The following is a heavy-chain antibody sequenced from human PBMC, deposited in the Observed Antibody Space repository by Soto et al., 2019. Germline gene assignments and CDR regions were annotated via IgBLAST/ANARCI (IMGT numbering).Heavy chain of an antibody. CDR3: ARGGSGITGTTFDAFDI. CDR2: INHSGST. D-gene: IGHD1-7*01. Sequence: SETLSLTCAVYGGSFSGYYWSWIRQPPGKGLEWIGEINHSGSTNYNPSLKSRVTISVDTSKNQFSLKLSSVTAADTAVYYCARGGSGITGTTFDAFDIWGQGTMVTVSS. CDR1: GGSFSGYY. V-gene: IGHV4-34*01. J-gene: IGHJ3*02.